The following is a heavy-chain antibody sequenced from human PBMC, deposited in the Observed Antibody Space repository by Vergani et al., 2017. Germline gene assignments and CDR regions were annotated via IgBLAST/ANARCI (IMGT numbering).Heavy chain of an antibody. CDR3: VKARDPNCKGGNCYSYYYGLDL. CDR2: LTGGGGST. Sequence: EVQLLESGGSLKQPGGSVRLSCAASGFTFSTYAMHWVRQAPGKGLEWVSALTGGGGSTYYADSFKGRFIISRDNSRDTLYLQMNSLRPEDTATYYCVKARDPNCKGGNCYSYYYGLDLWGQGTTVTVSS. D-gene: IGHD2-15*01. J-gene: IGHJ6*02. CDR1: GFTFSTYA. V-gene: IGHV3-23*01.